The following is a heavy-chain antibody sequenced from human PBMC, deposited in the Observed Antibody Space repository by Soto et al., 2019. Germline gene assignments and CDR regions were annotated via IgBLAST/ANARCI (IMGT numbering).Heavy chain of an antibody. D-gene: IGHD5-18*01. CDR2: IYDSGST. V-gene: IGHV4-59*01. CDR1: GDSIGSYY. CDR3: ARETAMVAFDY. Sequence: PSETLSLTCTVSGDSIGSYYWSWIRQPPGKGLEWIGYIYDSGSTNYNPSLKSRVTISVDTSKNQFSLKLSSVTAADTAVYYCARETAMVAFDYWGQGTLVTVSS. J-gene: IGHJ4*02.